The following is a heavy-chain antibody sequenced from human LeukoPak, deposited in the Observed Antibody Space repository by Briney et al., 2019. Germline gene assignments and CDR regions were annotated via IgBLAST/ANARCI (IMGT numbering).Heavy chain of an antibody. CDR2: IYYSGST. CDR1: GGSISSYY. V-gene: IGHV4-59*01. D-gene: IGHD6-19*01. J-gene: IGHJ4*02. CDR3: ARGGGWLKGGNFDY. Sequence: SETLSLTCTVSGGSISSYYWSWIRQPPGKGLEWIGYIYYSGSTNYNPSLKSRVTISVDTSKNQFSLKLSSVTAADTAVYYCARGGGWLKGGNFDYWGQGTLVTVSS.